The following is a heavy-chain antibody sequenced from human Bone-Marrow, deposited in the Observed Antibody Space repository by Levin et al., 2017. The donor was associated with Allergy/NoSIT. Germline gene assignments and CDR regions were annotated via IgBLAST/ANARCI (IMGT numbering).Heavy chain of an antibody. D-gene: IGHD2-21*01. CDR1: GFSLSDSGAA. CDR2: IYWDNNI. Sequence: SGPTLVKPTHTLTLTCTFSGFSLSDSGAAVAWIRQPPGKALEWLALIYWDNNILYNSSLRSRLTITKDTSKNQVVLTLTNVDPVDTATYFCARRRMNTRAYKWFDPWGQGTLVTVSS. J-gene: IGHJ5*02. CDR3: ARRRMNTRAYKWFDP. V-gene: IGHV2-5*02.